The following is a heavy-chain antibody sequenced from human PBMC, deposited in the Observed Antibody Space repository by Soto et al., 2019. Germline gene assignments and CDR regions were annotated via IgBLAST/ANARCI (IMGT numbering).Heavy chain of an antibody. Sequence: EVQLVESGGGLVQPGGSLRLSCAASGFTFSSYWMSWVRQAPGKGLEWVANIKQDGSEKDYVDSVKGRFTISRDNAKNSLYLQMNSLRAEDTAVYYCARSIAARLNWFDPWGQGTLVTVSS. V-gene: IGHV3-7*01. D-gene: IGHD6-6*01. CDR1: GFTFSSYW. J-gene: IGHJ5*02. CDR2: IKQDGSEK. CDR3: ARSIAARLNWFDP.